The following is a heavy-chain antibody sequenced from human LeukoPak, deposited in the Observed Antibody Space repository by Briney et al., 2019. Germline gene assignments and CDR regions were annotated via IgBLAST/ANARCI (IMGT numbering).Heavy chain of an antibody. CDR1: GGSISSSNW. J-gene: IGHJ5*02. Sequence: PSGTLSLTCAVSGGSISSSNWWSWVRQPPGKGLEWVGEIYHSGSTNYNPSLKSRVTISVDKSKNQFSLKLGSVTAADTAVYYCARAKGRQQLVGGWFDPWGQGTLVTVSS. CDR3: ARAKGRQQLVGGWFDP. CDR2: IYHSGST. D-gene: IGHD6-13*01. V-gene: IGHV4-4*02.